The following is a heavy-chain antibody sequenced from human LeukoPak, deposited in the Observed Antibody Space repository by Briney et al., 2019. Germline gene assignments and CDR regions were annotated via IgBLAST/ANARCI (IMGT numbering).Heavy chain of an antibody. D-gene: IGHD3-22*01. CDR1: GYTFTNYY. CDR3: ARDYYDSSGYYRTVNWFDP. CDR2: INPGGDNT. V-gene: IGHV1-46*01. J-gene: IGHJ5*02. Sequence: ASVKVSCKASGYTFTNYYIHWVRQAPGQGLEWMGLINPGGDNTNYAQNFQGRVTITRDTSASTAYMELSSLRSEDMAVYYCARDYYDSSGYYRTVNWFDPWGQGTLVTVSS.